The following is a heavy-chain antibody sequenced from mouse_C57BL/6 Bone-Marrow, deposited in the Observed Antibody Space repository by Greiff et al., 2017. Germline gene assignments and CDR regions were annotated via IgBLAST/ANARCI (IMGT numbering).Heavy chain of an antibody. Sequence: QVQLKQSGPELVKPGASVKISCKASGYSFTSYYIHWVKQRPGQGLEWIGWIYPGSGNTKYNEKFKGKATLTADTSSSTAYMQLSSLTSEDSAVYYCARGRAWFAYWGQGTLVTVSA. V-gene: IGHV1-66*01. J-gene: IGHJ3*01. CDR3: ARGRAWFAY. CDR1: GYSFTSYY. D-gene: IGHD6-1*01. CDR2: IYPGSGNT.